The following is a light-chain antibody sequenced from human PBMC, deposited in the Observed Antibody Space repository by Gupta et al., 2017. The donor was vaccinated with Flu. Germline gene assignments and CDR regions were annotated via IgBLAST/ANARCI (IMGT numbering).Light chain of an antibody. CDR3: AAWDDSLNGHYV. J-gene: IGLJ1*01. CDR2: GNN. Sequence: VTIACSGASSNIGSNAVNWYQQVPGTAPNLLIYGNNQRPSGVPDRFSGSKSGTSASLAISGLQSEDEADYYCAAWDDSLNGHYVFGTGTKVTAL. V-gene: IGLV1-44*01. CDR1: SSNIGSNA.